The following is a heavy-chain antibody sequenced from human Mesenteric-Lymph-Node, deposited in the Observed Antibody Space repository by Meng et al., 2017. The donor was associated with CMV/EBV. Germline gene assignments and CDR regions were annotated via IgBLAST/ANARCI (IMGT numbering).Heavy chain of an antibody. V-gene: IGHV4-39*07. CDR2: VYYSGGT. CDR1: GGSLNSRSDF. CDR3: GRVMVKGGGKFDY. D-gene: IGHD2-8*01. J-gene: IGHJ4*02. Sequence: SETLSLTCSISGGSLNSRSDFWAWIRPPPGKGLEWIGNVYYSGGTYFNPSLKSRVTISVDTSKNQFSLKLSSVTAADTAVYYCGRVMVKGGGKFDYWGQGTLVTVSS.